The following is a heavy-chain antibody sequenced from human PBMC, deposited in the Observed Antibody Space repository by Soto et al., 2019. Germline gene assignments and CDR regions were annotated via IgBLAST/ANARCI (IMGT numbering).Heavy chain of an antibody. Sequence: GESLKISCKVSGYSFTSYWIGWVRQMPGKGLEWMGIIYPGDSDTRYSPSFQGQVTISADKSISTAYLQWSSLKASDTAMYYCARHGTPYGSGSYYPYYYYGMDVWGQGTTVTVSS. V-gene: IGHV5-51*01. CDR2: IYPGDSDT. CDR3: ARHGTPYGSGSYYPYYYYGMDV. D-gene: IGHD3-10*01. CDR1: GYSFTSYW. J-gene: IGHJ6*02.